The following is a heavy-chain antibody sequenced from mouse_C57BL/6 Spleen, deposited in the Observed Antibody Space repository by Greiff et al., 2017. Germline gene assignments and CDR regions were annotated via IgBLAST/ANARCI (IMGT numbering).Heavy chain of an antibody. J-gene: IGHJ4*01. Sequence: VQVVESGAELVRPGTSVKVSCKASGYAFTNYLIEWVKQRPGQGLEWIGVINPGSGGTNYNEKFKGKATLTADKSSSTAYMQLSSLTSEDSAVYFCAILRGVYAMDYWGQGTSVTVSS. CDR1: GYAFTNYL. CDR3: AILRGVYAMDY. V-gene: IGHV1-54*01. CDR2: INPGSGGT.